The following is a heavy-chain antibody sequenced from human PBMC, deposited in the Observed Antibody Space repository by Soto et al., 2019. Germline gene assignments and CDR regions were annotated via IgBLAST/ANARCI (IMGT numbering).Heavy chain of an antibody. J-gene: IGHJ4*02. CDR3: AKSQEIGTHFFDS. V-gene: IGHV3-13*01. CDR2: IGTAGDT. D-gene: IGHD6-13*01. CDR1: GFTFSGFD. Sequence: VGSLRLSCVASGFTFSGFDMHWVRQPTGKGLEWVSSIGTAGDTYYAVSVKGRFTISRDNAKNSLSLQMNSLRAGDMAVYFCAKSQEIGTHFFDSWGQGTQVTVSS.